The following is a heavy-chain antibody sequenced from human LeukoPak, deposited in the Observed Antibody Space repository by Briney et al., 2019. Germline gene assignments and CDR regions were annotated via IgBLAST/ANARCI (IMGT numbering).Heavy chain of an antibody. CDR2: ISGSGGST. Sequence: GGSLRLSCAASGFTFSSYAMSWVRQAPGKGLEWVSAISGSGGSTYYADSVKGRFTISRDNSKNTLYLQMNSLRAEDTAVYYCANWGKFLAVAGGHFDYWGQGTLVTVSS. CDR3: ANWGKFLAVAGGHFDY. J-gene: IGHJ4*02. V-gene: IGHV3-23*01. CDR1: GFTFSSYA. D-gene: IGHD6-19*01.